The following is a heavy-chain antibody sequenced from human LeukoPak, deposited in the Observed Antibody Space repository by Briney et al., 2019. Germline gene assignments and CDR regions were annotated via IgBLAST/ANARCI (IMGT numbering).Heavy chain of an antibody. CDR1: AGSIGSADYY. Sequence: PSETLSLTCTVSAGSIGSADYYWSWFRQPPGNCLEWMGFMCYRGNTYYNPSLKSLVTISIDTVRDQFSLRLSSVTAADTAVYYCARVAAHWFDPWGQGTLVTVSS. D-gene: IGHD6-25*01. CDR2: MCYRGNT. CDR3: ARVAAHWFDP. J-gene: IGHJ5*02. V-gene: IGHV4-30-4*01.